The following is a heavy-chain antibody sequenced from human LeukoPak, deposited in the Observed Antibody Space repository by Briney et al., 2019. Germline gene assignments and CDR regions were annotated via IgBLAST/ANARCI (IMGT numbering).Heavy chain of an antibody. CDR2: INHSGGT. CDR3: ARGVDYYGV. V-gene: IGHV4-39*07. Sequence: PSETLSLTCTVSGGSISSGDYYWSWIRQPPVKGLEWIGEINHSGGTNYNPSLKSRVTISVDTSKKQFSLKLSSVTAADTAVYYCARGVDYYGVWGQGTLVTVSS. J-gene: IGHJ4*02. D-gene: IGHD3-10*01. CDR1: GGSISSGDYY.